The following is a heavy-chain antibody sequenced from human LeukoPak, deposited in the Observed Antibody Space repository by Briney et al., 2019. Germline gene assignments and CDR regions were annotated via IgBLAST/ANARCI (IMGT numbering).Heavy chain of an antibody. V-gene: IGHV5-51*01. J-gene: IGHJ4*02. D-gene: IGHD1-26*01. Sequence: GESLQISCKGSGYSFTSYWIGWVRQMPGKGLEWMGIIYPGDSDTRYSPSFQGQVTISADKSISTAYLQWSSLKASDTAMYYCARQRTYSGSYSDYWGQGTLVTVSS. CDR2: IYPGDSDT. CDR1: GYSFTSYW. CDR3: ARQRTYSGSYSDY.